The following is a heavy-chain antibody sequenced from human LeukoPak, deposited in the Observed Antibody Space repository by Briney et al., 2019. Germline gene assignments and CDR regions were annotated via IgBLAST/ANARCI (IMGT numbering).Heavy chain of an antibody. V-gene: IGHV4-4*07. J-gene: IGHJ3*02. Sequence: PPETLSLTCTVSGGSISSYYWSWIRQPAGKGLEWIGRIYTSGSTNYNPSLKSRVTMSVDTSKNQFSLKLSSVTAADTAVYYCATGTPRWYEDAFDIWGQGTMVTVSS. CDR2: IYTSGST. CDR3: ATGTPRWYEDAFDI. CDR1: GGSISSYY. D-gene: IGHD6-13*01.